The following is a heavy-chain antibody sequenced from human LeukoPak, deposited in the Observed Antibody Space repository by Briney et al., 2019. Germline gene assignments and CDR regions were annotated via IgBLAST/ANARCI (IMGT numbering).Heavy chain of an antibody. D-gene: IGHD3-10*01. CDR3: ARGPGAPGSYYYYYGMDV. Sequence: PGGSLRLSCAASGFTFSDYYMSRIRQAPGKGLEWVSYISSSGSTIYYADSVKGRFTISRDNAKNSLYLQMNSLRAEDTAVYYCARGPGAPGSYYYYYGMDVWGQGTTVTVSS. CDR1: GFTFSDYY. V-gene: IGHV3-11*01. J-gene: IGHJ6*02. CDR2: ISSSGSTI.